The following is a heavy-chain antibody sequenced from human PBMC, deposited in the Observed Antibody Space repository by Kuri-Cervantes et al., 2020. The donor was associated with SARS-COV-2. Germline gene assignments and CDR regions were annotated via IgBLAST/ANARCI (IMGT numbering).Heavy chain of an antibody. J-gene: IGHJ4*02. V-gene: IGHV1-2*04. Sequence: ASVKVSCKASGYTFTGYYMHWVRQAPGQGLEWMGWINPNSGGTNHAQKFQGWVTMTRDTSISTVYMELSRLRSDDTAVYYCVRDGYGDYVDYWGQGTLVTVSS. CDR3: VRDGYGDYVDY. CDR2: INPNSGGT. CDR1: GYTFTGYY. D-gene: IGHD2-21*01.